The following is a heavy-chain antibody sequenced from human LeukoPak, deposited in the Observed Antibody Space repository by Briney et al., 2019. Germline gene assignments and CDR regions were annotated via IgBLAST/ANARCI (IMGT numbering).Heavy chain of an antibody. CDR2: IYYSGST. Sequence: PSETLSLTCTVSGGSISSYYWSWIRQPPGKGLEWIGYIYYSGSTNYNPSLKSRVTISVDTSKNQFSLKLSSVTAADTAVYYCASSGPSGDFDYWGQGTLVTVSS. CDR3: ASSGPSGDFDY. V-gene: IGHV4-59*01. D-gene: IGHD3-10*01. J-gene: IGHJ4*02. CDR1: GGSISSYY.